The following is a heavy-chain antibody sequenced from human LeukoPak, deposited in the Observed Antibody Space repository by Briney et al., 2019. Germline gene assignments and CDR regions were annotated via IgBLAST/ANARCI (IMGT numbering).Heavy chain of an antibody. CDR2: IYSGGST. CDR3: ARGRARYCSSTSCYYFDY. J-gene: IGHJ4*02. CDR1: GFTVSSNY. D-gene: IGHD2-2*01. Sequence: GGSLRLSCAASGFTVSSNYMSWVRQAPGKGLEWVSVIYSGGSTYYADSVKGRFTISRDNSKNTLYLQMNSLRAEDTAVYICARGRARYCSSTSCYYFDYWGQGILVTVSS. V-gene: IGHV3-66*01.